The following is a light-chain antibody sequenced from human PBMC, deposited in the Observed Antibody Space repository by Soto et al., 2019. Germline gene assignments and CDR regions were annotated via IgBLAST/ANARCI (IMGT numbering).Light chain of an antibody. V-gene: IGKV3D-20*02. Sequence: EIVLTQSPGTLSLSPGDRATLSCRASQSVSSSYLAWYQHKPGQAPRLLIYGASSRATGMPGMYGRSWEERRVGNTSSRLHSQYMTVYYQQLGSNPITFGQGTRLEIK. J-gene: IGKJ5*01. CDR1: QSVSSSY. CDR2: GAS. CDR3: QLGSNPIT.